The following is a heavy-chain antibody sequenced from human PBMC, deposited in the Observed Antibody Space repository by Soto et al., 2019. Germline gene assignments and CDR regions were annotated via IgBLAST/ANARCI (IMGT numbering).Heavy chain of an antibody. CDR3: ARDGVAAGNVNFDY. V-gene: IGHV1-3*01. D-gene: IGHD6-19*01. J-gene: IGHJ4*01. CDR2: ISGDSGNT. Sequence: QVHLVQSGAEVKKPGASVKGSCKASGYMFTKSAMHWVRQAPGQRLEWMGWISGDSGNTKYSPKLQDRVTITRDTSASTAYMELSSLRSEDTALYYCARDGVAAGNVNFDYWGQGTLVTVSS. CDR1: GYMFTKSA.